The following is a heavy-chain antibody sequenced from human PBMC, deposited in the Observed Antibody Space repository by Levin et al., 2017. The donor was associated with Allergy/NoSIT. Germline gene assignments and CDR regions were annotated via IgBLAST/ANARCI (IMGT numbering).Heavy chain of an antibody. D-gene: IGHD3-10*01. J-gene: IGHJ4*02. CDR2: INPNSGAT. CDR1: GYTFTSYY. CDR3: ARGLWGGELVDY. V-gene: IGHV1-2*02. Sequence: ASVKVSCKAFGYTFTSYYLHWVRQAPGQGLEWMGWINPNSGATHYVQKFQDRVTMTRDTSISTAYMELSRLRSDDTAVYYCARGLWGGELVDYWGQGTLVTVSS.